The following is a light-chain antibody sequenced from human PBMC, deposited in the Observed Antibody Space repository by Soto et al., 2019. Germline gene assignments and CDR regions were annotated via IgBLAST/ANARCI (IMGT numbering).Light chain of an antibody. Sequence: ETVMTQSPDTLSLSPGESATLSCRASQSVSTNLAWYQWRPGQAPRLLISRASTRAPGITARFSGSGSGTEYTLTISSRQYEDFTVYYCQLYNNWPPITFGQGTRLEIK. CDR3: QLYNNWPPIT. V-gene: IGKV3-15*01. CDR1: QSVSTN. J-gene: IGKJ5*01. CDR2: RAS.